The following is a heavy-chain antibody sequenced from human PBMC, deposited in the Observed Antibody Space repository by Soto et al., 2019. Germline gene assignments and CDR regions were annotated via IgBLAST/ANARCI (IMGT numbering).Heavy chain of an antibody. Sequence: SETRSLTCTVSGGSISSSSYSWGWSRQPPGKGLEGIGRIYYSGSTYYNPSLKSRVTISVDTSKNHFSLKLSSVTDADTAVYYCASHPVLRYFDWLLYFDYWGQGTLVTVSS. CDR2: IYYSGST. CDR1: GGSISSSSYS. V-gene: IGHV4-39*01. J-gene: IGHJ4*02. CDR3: ASHPVLRYFDWLLYFDY. D-gene: IGHD3-9*01.